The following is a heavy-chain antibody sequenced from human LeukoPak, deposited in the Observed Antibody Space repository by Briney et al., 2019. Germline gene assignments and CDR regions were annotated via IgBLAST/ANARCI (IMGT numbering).Heavy chain of an antibody. V-gene: IGHV3-49*04. CDR2: IRSKAYGGTT. J-gene: IGHJ6*03. CDR1: GFTFGDYA. CDR3: TRDLITGQHGDYYYMDV. Sequence: PVGSLRLSCTASGFTFGDYAMSWVRQAPGKGLEWVGFIRSKAYGGTTEYAASVKGRFTISRDDSKSIAYLQMNSPKTEDTAVYYCTRDLITGQHGDYYYMDVWGKGTTVTVSS. D-gene: IGHD3-16*01.